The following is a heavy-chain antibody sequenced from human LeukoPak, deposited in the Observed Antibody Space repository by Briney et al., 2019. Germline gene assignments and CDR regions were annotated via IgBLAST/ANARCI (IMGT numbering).Heavy chain of an antibody. D-gene: IGHD3-22*01. CDR3: AKDTLYYDSSGYHFDY. J-gene: IGHJ4*02. CDR2: ISSSSSTI. Sequence: GGSLRLSCAASGFTFSSYSMNWVRQAPGKGLEWVSYISSSSSTIYYADSVKGRFTISRDNAKNSLYLQMNSLRDEDTAVYYCAKDTLYYDSSGYHFDYRGQGTLVTVSS. CDR1: GFTFSSYS. V-gene: IGHV3-48*02.